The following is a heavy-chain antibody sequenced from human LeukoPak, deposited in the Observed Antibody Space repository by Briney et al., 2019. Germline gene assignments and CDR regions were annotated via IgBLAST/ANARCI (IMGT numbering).Heavy chain of an antibody. CDR1: GYTFTGYY. Sequence: ASVKVSCKASGYTFTGYYMHWVRQAPGQGLEWMGWINPNSGGTNYAQKFQGWVTMTRDTSISTAYMELSSLRSEDTAVYYCAARPETVWEPHGFDYWGQGTLVTVSS. CDR3: AARPETVWEPHGFDY. CDR2: INPNSGGT. J-gene: IGHJ4*02. V-gene: IGHV1-2*04. D-gene: IGHD1-26*01.